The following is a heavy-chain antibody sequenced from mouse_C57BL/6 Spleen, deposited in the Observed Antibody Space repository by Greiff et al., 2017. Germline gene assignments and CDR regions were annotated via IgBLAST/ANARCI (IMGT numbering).Heavy chain of an antibody. Sequence: LQQSEGGLVQPGSSMKLSCTASGFTFSDYYMAWVRQVPEKGLEWVANINYDGSSTYYLDSLKSRFIISRDNAKNILYLQMSSLKSEDTATYYCARDWPGYFDYWGQGTTLTVSS. CDR3: ARDWPGYFDY. CDR1: GFTFSDYY. J-gene: IGHJ2*01. V-gene: IGHV5-16*01. CDR2: INYDGSST.